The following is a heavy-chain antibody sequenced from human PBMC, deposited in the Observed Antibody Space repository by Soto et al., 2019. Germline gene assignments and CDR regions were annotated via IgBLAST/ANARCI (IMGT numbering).Heavy chain of an antibody. Sequence: GESLNISCKGSGYSFTSYWIGWVRQMPGKGLEWMGIIYPGDSDTRHSPSFQGQVTISADKSISTAYLQWSSLKASDTAMYYCARRYNWNYYGMDVWGQGTTVTVSS. CDR1: GYSFTSYW. V-gene: IGHV5-51*01. CDR2: IYPGDSDT. D-gene: IGHD1-20*01. J-gene: IGHJ6*02. CDR3: ARRYNWNYYGMDV.